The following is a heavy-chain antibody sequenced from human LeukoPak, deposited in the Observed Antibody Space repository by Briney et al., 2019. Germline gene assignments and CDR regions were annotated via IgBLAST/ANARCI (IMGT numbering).Heavy chain of an antibody. D-gene: IGHD4-17*01. CDR2: ISSSGNTK. V-gene: IGHV3-48*02. J-gene: IGHJ4*02. CDR1: GFTFSSHS. CDR3: ARDLTSVPTR. Sequence: GGSLRLSCAASGFTFSSHSTNWVRQAPGKGLEWVSYISSSGNTKHYVDSVKGRFTISRDNAKNSVYLQMNSLRDEDTAVYYCARDLTSVPTRWGQGTLVTVSS.